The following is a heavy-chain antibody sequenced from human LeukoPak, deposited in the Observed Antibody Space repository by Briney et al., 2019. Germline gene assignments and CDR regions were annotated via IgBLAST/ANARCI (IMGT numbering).Heavy chain of an antibody. V-gene: IGHV4-61*02. D-gene: IGHD6-19*01. CDR2: IYTSGST. CDR3: AREYLVKSSGWNGFDY. J-gene: IGHJ4*02. CDR1: GGSISSGSYY. Sequence: PSETLSLTCTVSGGSISSGSYYWSWIRQPAGKGLEWIGRIYTSGSTNYNPSLKSRVTISVDTSKNQFSLKLSSVTAADTAVYYCAREYLVKSSGWNGFDYWGQGTLVTVSS.